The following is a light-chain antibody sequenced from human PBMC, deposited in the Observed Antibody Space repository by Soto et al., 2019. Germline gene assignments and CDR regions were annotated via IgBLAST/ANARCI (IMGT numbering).Light chain of an antibody. Sequence: EIVMTQFPATLSVSPGERATLSCRASQSVRTNLAWYHQKPGQPPRLLMYGASTRATGMPASFSGSGSGTEFILTISSLQSEDFAVYYCQQYHEWPLTFGGGTKVDIK. CDR1: QSVRTN. CDR3: QQYHEWPLT. J-gene: IGKJ4*01. V-gene: IGKV3-15*01. CDR2: GAS.